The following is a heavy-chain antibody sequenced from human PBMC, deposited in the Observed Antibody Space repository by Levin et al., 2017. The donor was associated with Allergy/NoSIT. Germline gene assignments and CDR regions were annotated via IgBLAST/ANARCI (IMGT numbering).Heavy chain of an antibody. CDR2: INPNSGET. CDR1: GYTFTRYF. J-gene: IGHJ4*02. Sequence: ASVKVSCKASGYTFTRYFIHWVRQAPGQGLEWMGWINPNSGETSYVQKFQGRVTMTRDTSTNTAYLDLNSLRSDDTAVYYCVRFYGGYDPTNFDCWGQGTLVSVSS. V-gene: IGHV1-2*02. D-gene: IGHD4-23*01. CDR3: VRFYGGYDPTNFDC.